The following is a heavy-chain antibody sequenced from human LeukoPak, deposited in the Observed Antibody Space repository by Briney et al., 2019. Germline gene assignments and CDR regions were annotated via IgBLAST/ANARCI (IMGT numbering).Heavy chain of an antibody. J-gene: IGHJ4*02. D-gene: IGHD1-7*01. CDR3: ARVRGITGTRFDY. CDR2: ISSSSSYI. V-gene: IGHV3-21*01. CDR1: GFTVSSNY. Sequence: PGGSLRLSCAASGFTVSSNYMSWVRQAPGKGLEWVSSISSSSSYIYYADSVKGRFTISRDNAKNSLYLQMNSLRAEDTAVYYCARVRGITGTRFDYWGQGTLVTVSS.